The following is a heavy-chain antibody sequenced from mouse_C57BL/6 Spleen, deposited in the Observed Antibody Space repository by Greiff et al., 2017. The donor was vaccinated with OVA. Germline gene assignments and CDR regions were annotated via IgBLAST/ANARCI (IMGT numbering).Heavy chain of an antibody. CDR3: ARFGGNPFAY. D-gene: IGHD2-1*01. V-gene: IGHV1-69*01. CDR2: IDPSDSYT. CDR1: GYTFTSYW. J-gene: IGHJ3*01. Sequence: QVQLQQPGAELVMPGASVKLSCKASGYTFTSYWMHWVKQRPGQGLEWIGEIDPSDSYTNYNQKFKGKSTLTVDKSSSTAYMQLSSLTSEDSAVYYCARFGGNPFAYWGQGTLVTVSA.